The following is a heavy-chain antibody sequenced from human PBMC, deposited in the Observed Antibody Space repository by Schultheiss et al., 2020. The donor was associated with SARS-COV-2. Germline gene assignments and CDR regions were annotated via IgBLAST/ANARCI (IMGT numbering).Heavy chain of an antibody. CDR2: ISSSGSTI. V-gene: IGHV3-11*01. D-gene: IGHD1-26*01. J-gene: IGHJ4*02. CDR3: AKEGGSYYGGVDY. CDR1: GFTVSSNY. Sequence: GGSLRLSCAASGFTVSSNYMSWVRQAPGKGLEWVSYISSSGSTIYYADSVKGRFTISRDNSKNTLYLQMNSLRAEDTAVYYCAKEGGSYYGGVDYWGQGTLVTVSS.